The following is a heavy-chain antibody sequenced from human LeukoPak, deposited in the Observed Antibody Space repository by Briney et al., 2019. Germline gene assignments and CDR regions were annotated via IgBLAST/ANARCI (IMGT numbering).Heavy chain of an antibody. CDR1: GGSISSGGYS. CDR3: ARTGRGWFDP. D-gene: IGHD3-10*01. CDR2: IYHSGST. V-gene: IGHV4-30-2*01. Sequence: PSETLSLTCAVSGGSISSGGYSWSWIRQPPGKGLEWIGYIYHSGSTYYNPSLKSRVTIPVDRSKNQFSLKLSSVTAADTAVYYCARTGRGWFDPWGQGTLVTVSS. J-gene: IGHJ5*02.